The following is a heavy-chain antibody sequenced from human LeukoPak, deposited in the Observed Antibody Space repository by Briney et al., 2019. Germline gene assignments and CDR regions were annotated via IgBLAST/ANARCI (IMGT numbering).Heavy chain of an antibody. V-gene: IGHV4-59*12. D-gene: IGHD2/OR15-2a*01. CDR3: ARERADYLGYYMDV. CDR1: GGSISSYY. CDR2: IYYSGST. Sequence: SETLSLTCTVSGGSISSYYWSWIRQPPGKGLEWIGYIYYSGSTNYNPSLKSRVTISVDTSKNQFSLKLSSVTAADTAVYYCARERADYLGYYMDVWGKGTTVTVSS. J-gene: IGHJ6*03.